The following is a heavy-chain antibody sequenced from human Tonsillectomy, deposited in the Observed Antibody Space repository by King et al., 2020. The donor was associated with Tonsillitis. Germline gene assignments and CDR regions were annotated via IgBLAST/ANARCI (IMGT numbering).Heavy chain of an antibody. V-gene: IGHV2-70*01. CDR3: ARTQDYTNPSFDY. CDR1: GFSLTTSGMC. J-gene: IGHJ4*02. D-gene: IGHD4-11*01. CDR2: LDWDADK. Sequence: TLKESGPALVKPTQTLTLTCSFSGFSLTTSGMCVTWIRQPPGKALEWLAMLDWDADKHYSTSLETRLTISKDTSKNQVVLTMTNMDPVDTATYYCARTQDYTNPSFDYWGQGTLVIVSS.